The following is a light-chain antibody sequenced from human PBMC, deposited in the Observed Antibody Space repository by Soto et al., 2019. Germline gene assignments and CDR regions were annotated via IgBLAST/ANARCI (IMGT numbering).Light chain of an antibody. Sequence: QSALTQPASVSGSPGQSITISCTGTSSDVGGYNYVSWYQQHPGIAPKLLIYGVTNRPSGVPPRFSGSKSGNTASLTISGLQAEDEADYHCSSYTSASTLLYLFGTGTKVTVL. V-gene: IGLV2-14*01. CDR2: GVT. CDR1: SSDVGGYNY. J-gene: IGLJ1*01. CDR3: SSYTSASTLLYL.